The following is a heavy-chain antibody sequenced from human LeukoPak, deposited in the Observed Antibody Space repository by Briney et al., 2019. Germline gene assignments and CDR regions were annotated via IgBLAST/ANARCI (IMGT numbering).Heavy chain of an antibody. CDR1: GFTFSSYN. CDR2: IYRGGST. Sequence: GGSPRLSCAASGFTFSSYNMKWVRQAPGKGLEWVSVIYRGGSTYSADPVKGRFTSSIDNSKNSLYLQMNNLRVEDTAVYYCARYQTALNYWGQGTPVSAYS. J-gene: IGHJ4*02. CDR3: ARYQTALNY. D-gene: IGHD2-2*01. V-gene: IGHV3-53*01.